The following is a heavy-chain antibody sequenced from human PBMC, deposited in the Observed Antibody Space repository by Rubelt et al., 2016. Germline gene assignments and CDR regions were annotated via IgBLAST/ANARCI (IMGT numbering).Heavy chain of an antibody. Sequence: VRQAPGQGLEWMGGIIPIFGTANYAQKFQGRVTVTADESTSTAYMELSSLRSEDTAVYYCARGALEVVVAATLLDNWFDPWGQGTLVTVSS. CDR3: ARGALEVVVAATLLDNWFDP. J-gene: IGHJ5*02. D-gene: IGHD2-15*01. CDR2: IIPIFGTA. V-gene: IGHV1-69*01.